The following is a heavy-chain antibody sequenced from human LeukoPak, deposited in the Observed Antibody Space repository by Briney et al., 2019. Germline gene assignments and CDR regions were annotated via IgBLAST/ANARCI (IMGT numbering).Heavy chain of an antibody. CDR3: ARGGSSWYDNWFDP. CDR1: GGSISSSSYY. V-gene: IGHV4-61*05. D-gene: IGHD6-13*01. CDR2: IYYSGST. Sequence: SETLSLTCTVSGGSISSSSYYWGWIRQPPGKGLEWIGYIYYSGSTNYNPSLKSRVTISVDTSKNQFSLKLSSVTAADTAVYYCARGGSSWYDNWFDPWGQGTLVTVSS. J-gene: IGHJ5*02.